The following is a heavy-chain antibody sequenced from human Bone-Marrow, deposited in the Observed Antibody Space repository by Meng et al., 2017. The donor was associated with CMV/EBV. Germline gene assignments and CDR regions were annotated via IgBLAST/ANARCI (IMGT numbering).Heavy chain of an antibody. CDR3: ARHRYSGSYSGAFDI. D-gene: IGHD1-26*01. CDR1: GGSFSGYY. J-gene: IGHJ3*02. V-gene: IGHV4-34*01. Sequence: SETLSLTCAVYGGSFSGYYWSWIRQPPGKGLEWIGEINHSGSTNYNPSLKSRVTISVDTSKNQFSLKLSSVTAADTAVYYCARHRYSGSYSGAFDIWGPGTMVTVSS. CDR2: INHSGST.